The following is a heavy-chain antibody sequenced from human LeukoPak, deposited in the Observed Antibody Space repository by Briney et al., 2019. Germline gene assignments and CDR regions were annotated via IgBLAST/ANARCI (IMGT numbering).Heavy chain of an antibody. Sequence: GGSLRLSCAASGFTFSSYAMSWVRQAPGKGLEWVSAISGSGGSTYYADSVKGRFTISRDNSKNTLYLQINSLRADDTAVYYCASVYGERSITIFGVVKDYWGQGTLVTVSS. V-gene: IGHV3-23*01. CDR2: ISGSGGST. J-gene: IGHJ4*02. CDR3: ASVYGERSITIFGVVKDY. CDR1: GFTFSSYA. D-gene: IGHD3-3*01.